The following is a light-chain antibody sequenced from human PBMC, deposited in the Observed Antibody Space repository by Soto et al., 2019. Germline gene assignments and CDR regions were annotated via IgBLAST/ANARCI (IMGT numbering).Light chain of an antibody. J-gene: IGKJ3*01. CDR2: GAS. CDR1: QSVSSSY. CDR3: QQYGSSPVFT. V-gene: IGKV3-20*01. Sequence: EIVLTQSPGTLSLSPGERATLSCRASQSVSSSYLAWYQQKPGQAPRLLIYGASSRATGIPDRFSGSGSGTDFTLTISSLEPEDFALYYCQQYGSSPVFTFRPGTKVDIK.